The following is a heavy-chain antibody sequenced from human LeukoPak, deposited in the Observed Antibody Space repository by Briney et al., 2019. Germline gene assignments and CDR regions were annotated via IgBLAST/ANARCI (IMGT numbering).Heavy chain of an antibody. CDR3: ARAVTGTHYGMDV. D-gene: IGHD1-20*01. V-gene: IGHV4-30-2*01. CDR1: GGSISSGGYS. CDR2: IYHSGST. J-gene: IGHJ6*02. Sequence: SQTLSLTCAVSGGSISSGGYSWSWIRQPPGKGLEWIGYIYHSGSTYYNPSLKSRVTMSVDRSKNQFSLKLSSVTAADTAVYYCARAVTGTHYGMDVWGQGTSVTVSS.